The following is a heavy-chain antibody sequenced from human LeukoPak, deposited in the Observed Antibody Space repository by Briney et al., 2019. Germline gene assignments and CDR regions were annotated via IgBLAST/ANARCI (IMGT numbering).Heavy chain of an antibody. Sequence: SETLSLTCIVSGGSISSIGYYWGWLRQPPGKGLEWIGSINHSGSTNYNPSLKSRVTISVDMSKNQFSLKLSSVSAADTAVYYCARGKNYYGSGSYYNAKPRPLNWFDPWGQGTLVTVSS. CDR2: INHSGST. CDR1: GGSISSIGYY. V-gene: IGHV4-39*07. J-gene: IGHJ5*02. D-gene: IGHD3-10*01. CDR3: ARGKNYYGSGSYYNAKPRPLNWFDP.